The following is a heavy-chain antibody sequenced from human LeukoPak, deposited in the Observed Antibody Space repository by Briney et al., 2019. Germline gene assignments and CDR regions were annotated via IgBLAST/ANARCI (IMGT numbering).Heavy chain of an antibody. CDR3: ANHQTPYSSSSSTDY. CDR2: IYSGGST. Sequence: GGSLRLSCAASGFTVSSNYMSWVRQAPGKGLEWVSVIYSGGSTYYADSVKGRFTISRDNSKNTLYLQMNSLRAEDTAVYYCANHQTPYSSSSSTDYWGQGTLVTVSS. CDR1: GFTVSSNY. D-gene: IGHD6-6*01. V-gene: IGHV3-53*01. J-gene: IGHJ4*02.